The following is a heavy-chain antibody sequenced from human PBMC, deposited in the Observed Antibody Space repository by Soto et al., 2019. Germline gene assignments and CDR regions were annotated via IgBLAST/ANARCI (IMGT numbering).Heavy chain of an antibody. CDR2: TYWNDDT. D-gene: IGHD4-4*01. CDR3: AHRGYGNYPRDNWFDP. V-gene: IGHV2-5*01. CDR1: GFSLTTAGRG. Sequence: QITLKESGPTVVKPTQTLTLTCTFSGFSLTTAGRGVGWIRQPPGKALDWLALTYWNDDTRYNPSLKSRLTITKDTSKNQVVLTMTNMDPVDTATYFCAHRGYGNYPRDNWFDPWGQGILVIVSS. J-gene: IGHJ5*02.